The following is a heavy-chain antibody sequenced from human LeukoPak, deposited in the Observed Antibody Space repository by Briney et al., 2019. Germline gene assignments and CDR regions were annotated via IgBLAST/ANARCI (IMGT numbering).Heavy chain of an antibody. CDR2: INADGSST. Sequence: GGSLRLFCAASGFTFNTYWMHWVRQAPGKGLVWVSSINADGSSTSYADSMKGRFTISRDNAKNTLYLQMNSLRAEDTAVYYCASQQSFHYYYMDVWGKGTTVTVSS. CDR3: ASQQSFHYYYMDV. D-gene: IGHD2/OR15-2a*01. V-gene: IGHV3-74*01. J-gene: IGHJ6*03. CDR1: GFTFNTYW.